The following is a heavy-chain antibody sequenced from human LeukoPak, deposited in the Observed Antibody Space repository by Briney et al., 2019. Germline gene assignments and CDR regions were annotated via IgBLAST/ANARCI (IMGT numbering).Heavy chain of an antibody. CDR1: GGSISSYY. Sequence: PSETLSLTCTVSGGSISSYYWSWIRQPPGKGLEWIGYIYYSESTNYNPSLKSRVTISVDTSKNQFSLKLSSVTAADTAVYYCARAETLRYFDWLNYWGQGTLVTVSS. CDR3: ARAETLRYFDWLNY. D-gene: IGHD3-9*01. CDR2: IYYSEST. J-gene: IGHJ4*02. V-gene: IGHV4-59*01.